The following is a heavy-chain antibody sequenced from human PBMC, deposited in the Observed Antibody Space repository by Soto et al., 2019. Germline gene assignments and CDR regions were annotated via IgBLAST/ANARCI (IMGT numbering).Heavy chain of an antibody. CDR3: AYSGYEEVHYYYYCGMDV. J-gene: IGHJ6*02. CDR2: INPNSGGT. V-gene: IGHV1-2*02. Sequence: GASVKVSCKASGYTFTGYYMHWVRQAPGQGLEWMGWINPNSGGTNYAQKFQCRVTMTRDTSISTAYMELSRLRSDDTAVYYCAYSGYEEVHYYYYCGMDVWGQGTTVTVSS. D-gene: IGHD5-12*01. CDR1: GYTFTGYY.